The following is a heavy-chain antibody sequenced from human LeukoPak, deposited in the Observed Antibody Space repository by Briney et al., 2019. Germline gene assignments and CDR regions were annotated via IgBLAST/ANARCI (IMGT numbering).Heavy chain of an antibody. CDR1: GYTFTSYG. CDR3: ARGPRHRIITGTTNPVGAAFDI. Sequence: ASVKVSCKASGYTFTSYGISWVRQAPGQGLEWMGWISAYNGNTNYAQKLQGRVTMTTDTSTSTAYMELRSLRSDDTAVYYCARGPRHRIITGTTNPVGAAFDIWGQGTMVTVSS. J-gene: IGHJ3*02. V-gene: IGHV1-18*01. D-gene: IGHD1-20*01. CDR2: ISAYNGNT.